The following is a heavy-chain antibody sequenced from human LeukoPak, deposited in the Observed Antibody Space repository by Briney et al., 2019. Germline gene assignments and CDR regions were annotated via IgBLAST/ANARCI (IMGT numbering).Heavy chain of an antibody. CDR1: GFTFSNYW. CDR3: ARFDGYSSSWSFDY. Sequence: GGSLRLSCAASGFTFSNYWMSWVRQAPGKGLEWVANIKQDGSEKYYVDSVKGRFTISRDNAKNSLYLQMNSLRAEDTAVYYCARFDGYSSSWSFDYWGQGPLVTVSS. V-gene: IGHV3-7*01. D-gene: IGHD6-13*01. J-gene: IGHJ4*02. CDR2: IKQDGSEK.